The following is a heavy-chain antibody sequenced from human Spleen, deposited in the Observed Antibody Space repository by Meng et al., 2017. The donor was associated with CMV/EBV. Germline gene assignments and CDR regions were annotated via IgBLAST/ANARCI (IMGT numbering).Heavy chain of an antibody. CDR2: ISWDGVST. V-gene: IGHV3-43*01. J-gene: IGHJ4*02. Sequence: GESLKISCAASGFTFDDYTMHWVRQAPGKGLEWVSLISWDGVSTYYADSVKGRFTISRDNSKNSLYLQMNSLRTEDTALYSCAKDTSGGWPYWSYFDYWGPGTLVTVSS. CDR3: AKDTSGGWPYWSYFDY. CDR1: GFTFDDYT. D-gene: IGHD1-26*01.